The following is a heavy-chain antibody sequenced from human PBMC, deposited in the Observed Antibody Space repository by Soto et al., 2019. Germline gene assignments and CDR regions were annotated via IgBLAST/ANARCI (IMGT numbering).Heavy chain of an antibody. CDR2: TYYRSKWYN. Sequence: SQTLSLTCAISGDSVSSSSAAWNWIRQSPSRGLEWLGRTYYRSKWYNDYAVSVKSRITINPDTSKNQFSLQLNSVTPEDTAVYYCARVLYDSSSWYPWSFDYWGQGTLVTVSS. D-gene: IGHD6-13*01. CDR3: ARVLYDSSSWYPWSFDY. V-gene: IGHV6-1*01. CDR1: GDSVSSSSAA. J-gene: IGHJ4*02.